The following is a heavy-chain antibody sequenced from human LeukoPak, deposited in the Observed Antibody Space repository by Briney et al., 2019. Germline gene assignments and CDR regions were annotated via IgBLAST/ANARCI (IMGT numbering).Heavy chain of an antibody. CDR1: GFTFSSYG. CDR3: ARGGGSCSPTSCFNNYFDY. D-gene: IGHD2-2*01. CDR2: ISYDGSIK. V-gene: IGHV3-30*03. Sequence: GGSLRLSCAVAGFTFSSYGMHWVRQAPGKGLEWLALISYDGSIKYYADSVKGRFIVSRDNSKNTLYLQMNSLRSDDTAVYHCARGGGSCSPTSCFNNYFDYWGHGTLVTVSS. J-gene: IGHJ4*01.